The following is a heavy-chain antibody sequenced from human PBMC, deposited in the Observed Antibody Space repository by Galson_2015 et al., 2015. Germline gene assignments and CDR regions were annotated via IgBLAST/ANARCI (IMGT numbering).Heavy chain of an antibody. J-gene: IGHJ3*02. V-gene: IGHV5-51*03. CDR2: IYPGDSDT. CDR3: ARPSRPTYDILTGYYISREGGDAFDI. Sequence: QSGAEVKKPGESLTISCKGSGYSFTSYWIGWVRQMPGKGLEWMGIIYPGDSDTRYSPSFQGQVTISADKSISTAYLQWSSLKASDTAMYYCARPSRPTYDILTGYYISREGGDAFDIWGQGTMVTVSS. D-gene: IGHD3-9*01. CDR1: GYSFTSYW.